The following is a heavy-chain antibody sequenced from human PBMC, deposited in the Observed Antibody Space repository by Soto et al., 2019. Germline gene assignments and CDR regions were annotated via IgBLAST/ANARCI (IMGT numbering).Heavy chain of an antibody. J-gene: IGHJ4*02. D-gene: IGHD6-13*01. CDR1: GFTFSSYA. CDR2: ISGSGGTT. CDR3: AKDTPPSIAAAGTGYFDY. V-gene: IGHV3-23*01. Sequence: GGSLRLSCAASGFTFSSYAVSWVRQAPGKGLEWVSGISGSGGTTHYADSVKGRFTISRDNSKNTLYLQMNSLRAEDTAVYYCAKDTPPSIAAAGTGYFDYWGQGTLVTVSS.